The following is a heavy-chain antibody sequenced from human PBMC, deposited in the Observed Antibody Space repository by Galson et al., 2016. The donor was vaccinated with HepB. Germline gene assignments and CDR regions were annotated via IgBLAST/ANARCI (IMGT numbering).Heavy chain of an antibody. J-gene: IGHJ5*02. CDR2: IKRGGST. CDR1: GLTVSTNY. V-gene: IGHV3-53*01. D-gene: IGHD2-2*01. CDR3: AGDNSAFQGYCISTNCYGGGWFDP. Sequence: SLRLSCAASGLTVSTNYMSWVRQAPGKGLEWVSLIKRGGSTSYADSVKGRFTISRDDSKNMVYLQMNSLRADDTAVCYCAGDNSAFQGYCISTNCYGGGWFDPWGQGTLVTVSS.